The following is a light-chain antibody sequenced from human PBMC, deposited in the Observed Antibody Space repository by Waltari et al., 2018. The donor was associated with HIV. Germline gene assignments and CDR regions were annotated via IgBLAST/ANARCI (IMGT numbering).Light chain of an antibody. V-gene: IGLV2-23*02. J-gene: IGLJ2*01. CDR2: EVS. CDR3: CAYAGSTTYVI. Sequence: QSALTQPASVSGSPGQSITLSCTGTSRDVGGYNLVSWYQQHPVKAPKLMIYEVSKRPSGFSNRFSGSKSGNTASLTISGLQAEDEADYYCCAYAGSTTYVIFGGGTKLTVL. CDR1: SRDVGGYNL.